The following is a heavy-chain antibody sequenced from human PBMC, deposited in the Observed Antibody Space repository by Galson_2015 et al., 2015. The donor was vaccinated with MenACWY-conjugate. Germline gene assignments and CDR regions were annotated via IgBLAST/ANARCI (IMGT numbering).Heavy chain of an antibody. CDR1: GYTFTVYG. J-gene: IGHJ4*02. V-gene: IGHV1-18*04. D-gene: IGHD2/OR15-2a*01. Sequence: SVEVSCKASGYTFTVYGINWVRQAPGQGLEWMGWISTNNGNTAFAQKFQGRVTMTRETSTSTVYMELRSLRSDDTAMYYCARDHLYCNSAGCVGSGTTLEYWGQGTLVTVSS. CDR2: ISTNNGNT. CDR3: ARDHLYCNSAGCVGSGTTLEY.